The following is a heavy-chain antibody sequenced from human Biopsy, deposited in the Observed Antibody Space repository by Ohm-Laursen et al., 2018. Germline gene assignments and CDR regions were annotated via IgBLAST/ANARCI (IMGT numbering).Heavy chain of an antibody. Sequence: SVKVSCKASGGTFSNYGVNWVRQAPGQGLEWLGGNIPILGTENYEQKFQDRVTVAANTSTSTATMELRSLRSDDTAVYYCATKLTGYFHHWGQGTLVIVSS. J-gene: IGHJ1*01. D-gene: IGHD3-9*01. V-gene: IGHV1-69*06. CDR1: GGTFSNYG. CDR3: ATKLTGYFHH. CDR2: NIPILGTE.